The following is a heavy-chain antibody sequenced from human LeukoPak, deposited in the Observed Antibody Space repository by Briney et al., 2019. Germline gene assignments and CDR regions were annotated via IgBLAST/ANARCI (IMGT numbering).Heavy chain of an antibody. D-gene: IGHD6-13*01. J-gene: IGHJ4*02. V-gene: IGHV3-7*01. CDR2: IKQDGSEK. Sequence: GGSLRPSCAASGFTFSTYWMSWVRQAPGKGLEWVANIKQDGSEKYYLDSVKGRFTISRDNAKNSLYLQMNSLRAEDTAVYFCTREAAAGIDYWGQGTLVTVSS. CDR1: GFTFSTYW. CDR3: TREAAAGIDY.